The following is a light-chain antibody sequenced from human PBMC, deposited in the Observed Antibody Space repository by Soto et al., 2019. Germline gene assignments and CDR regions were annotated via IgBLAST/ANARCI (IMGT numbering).Light chain of an antibody. CDR3: QQYGLSLLT. Sequence: VLTQSPGTLSLSPGERATLSCRASQSVSSSHLAWYQQKPGQAPRLLIYGTSSRATGIPDRFSGSGSGTDFTLSISRLEPEDFVVYYCQQYGLSLLTFGGGTKVEIK. V-gene: IGKV3-20*01. CDR1: QSVSSSH. CDR2: GTS. J-gene: IGKJ4*01.